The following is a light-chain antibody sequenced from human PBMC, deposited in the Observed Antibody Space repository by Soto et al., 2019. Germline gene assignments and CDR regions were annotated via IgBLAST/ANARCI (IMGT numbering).Light chain of an antibody. CDR1: QDIGNS. Sequence: DIQMTQSPSSLSASIGDRSTITCQASQDIGNSLNWYQQKSGNAPNLLIYDVSRLGAGVPSRFSGSGSRTNFRLTISGLQREDIATYYCQQFGSVPLTFGGGTKVEIK. CDR2: DVS. CDR3: QQFGSVPLT. J-gene: IGKJ4*01. V-gene: IGKV1-33*01.